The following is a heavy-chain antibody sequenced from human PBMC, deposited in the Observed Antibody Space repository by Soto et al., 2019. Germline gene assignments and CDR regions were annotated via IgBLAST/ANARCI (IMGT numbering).Heavy chain of an antibody. CDR2: IGWNGGNL. J-gene: IGHJ4*02. D-gene: IGHD3-22*01. CDR3: VKAGGYSLVD. CDR1: GFTFSSYW. V-gene: IGHV3-43D*04. Sequence: EVQLVESGGGLVQPGGSLRLSCAASGFTFSSYWMHWVRQAPGKGLVWVSLIGWNGGNLHYADSVKGRFTISRDNSKKSLYLQMNSLRADDTALYYCVKAGGYSLVDWGQGTLVTVSS.